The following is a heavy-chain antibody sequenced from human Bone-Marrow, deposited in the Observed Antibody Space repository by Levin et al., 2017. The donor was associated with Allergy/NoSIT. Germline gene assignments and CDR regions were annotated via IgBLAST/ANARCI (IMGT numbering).Heavy chain of an antibody. CDR2: ISWNSGSI. J-gene: IGHJ6*02. Sequence: SLKISCAASGFTFDDYAMHWVRQAPGKGLEWVSGISWNSGSIGYADSVKGRFTISRDNAKNSLYLQMNSLRAEDTALYYCSRDLGGGYSSSSYGHRYSYAMDVWGLGTTVTVSS. D-gene: IGHD6-13*01. V-gene: IGHV3-9*01. CDR3: SRDLGGGYSSSSYGHRYSYAMDV. CDR1: GFTFDDYA.